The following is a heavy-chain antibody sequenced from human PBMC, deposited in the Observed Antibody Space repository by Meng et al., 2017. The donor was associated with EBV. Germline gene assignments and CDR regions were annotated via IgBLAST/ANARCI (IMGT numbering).Heavy chain of an antibody. V-gene: IGHV1-69*01. Sequence: QWKLLRSGAEVNQPVSSVKVSAKTSGGILRSFAISWVRQAPGQGLEWMGGIIPLFHTTNYAQKFQGRLHIIADESSATTYMELSSLRSEDTAIYYCASAEHYGDYVFEYWGQGTLVTVSS. CDR3: ASAEHYGDYVFEY. CDR2: IIPLFHTT. CDR1: GGILRSFA. D-gene: IGHD4-17*01. J-gene: IGHJ4*02.